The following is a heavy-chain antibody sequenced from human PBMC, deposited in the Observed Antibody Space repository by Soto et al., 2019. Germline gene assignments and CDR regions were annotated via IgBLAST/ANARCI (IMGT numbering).Heavy chain of an antibody. D-gene: IGHD3-3*01. V-gene: IGHV3-21*01. Sequence: EVQLVESGGSQVKPGGSLRLSCAASGFIVSSSTMNWVRQAPGKGLEWVASISSDSNYIFYAESVKGRFSISRDDAQNSLYLHLNSLRADDTAAYYCAVDLRFSSWSPTHGYWGPGTLVIVSS. J-gene: IGHJ4*02. CDR2: ISSDSNYI. CDR1: GFIVSSST. CDR3: AVDLRFSSWSPTHGY.